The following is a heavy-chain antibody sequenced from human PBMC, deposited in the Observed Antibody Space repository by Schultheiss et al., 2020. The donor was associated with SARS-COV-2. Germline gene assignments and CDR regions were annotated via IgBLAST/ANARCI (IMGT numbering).Heavy chain of an antibody. J-gene: IGHJ4*02. CDR1: GFTFSSYS. V-gene: IGHV3-30*03. D-gene: IGHD3-22*01. CDR3: ATTYYYDSSGYFRPGTNYFDY. CDR2: ISYDGSNK. Sequence: GGSLRLSCAASGFTFSSYSMNWVRQAPGKGLEWVAVISYDGSNKYYADSVKGRFTISRDNSKNTLYLQMNSLRAEDTAVYYCATTYYYDSSGYFRPGTNYFDYWGQGTLVTVSS.